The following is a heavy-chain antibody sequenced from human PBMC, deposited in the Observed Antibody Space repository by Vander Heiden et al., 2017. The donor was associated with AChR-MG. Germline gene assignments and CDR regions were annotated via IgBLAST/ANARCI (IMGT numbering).Heavy chain of an antibody. CDR1: EGSLSSNA. J-gene: IGHJ4*02. V-gene: IGHV1-69*04. D-gene: IGHD2-21*02. CDR2: IIPILGIA. CDR3: ARDSAGIRGLGVVTATTDDY. Sequence: QVQLVQAWAEVKKLGSSVKISCKASEGSLSSNAISWERQALGQGLEWVGRIIPILGIANYAQKFQGRVTVNADKSTSTAYMELSSLRSEDTAVYYCARDSAGIRGLGVVTATTDDYWGQGTLVTVSS.